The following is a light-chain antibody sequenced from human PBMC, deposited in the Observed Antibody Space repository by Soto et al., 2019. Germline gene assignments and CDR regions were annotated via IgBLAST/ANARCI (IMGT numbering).Light chain of an antibody. Sequence: QSLLTQPPSVSGFPGHSVTISCTGTSSDVGSYNRVSWYQQPPGTAPKLMIYEVSNRPSGVPDRFSGSKSGNTASLTISGLQAEDEADYYFSSYISCSTYVFGSGNKVTVL. V-gene: IGLV2-18*02. CDR2: EVS. CDR1: SSDVGSYNR. CDR3: SSYISCSTYV. J-gene: IGLJ1*01.